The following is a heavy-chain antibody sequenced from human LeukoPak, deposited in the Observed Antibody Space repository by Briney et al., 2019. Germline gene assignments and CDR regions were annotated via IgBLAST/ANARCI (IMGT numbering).Heavy chain of an antibody. D-gene: IGHD6-13*01. V-gene: IGHV6-1*01. CDR2: TYYRSKWYN. CDR3: GRASITAAEKYYYYYMDV. Sequence: SQTLSLTCAISGDSVSSNSAAWNWIRQSPSRGLEWLGRTYYRSKWYNDYAVSVKSRITINPDTSKNQFSLQLNSVTPEDTAVYYCGRASITAAEKYYYYYMDVWGKGTTVTVSS. J-gene: IGHJ6*03. CDR1: GDSVSSNSAA.